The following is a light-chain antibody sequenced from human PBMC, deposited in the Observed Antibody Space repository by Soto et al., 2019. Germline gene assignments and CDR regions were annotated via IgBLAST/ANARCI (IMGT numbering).Light chain of an antibody. J-gene: IGKJ5*01. CDR2: GAS. CDR3: QQYSNWPPIT. CDR1: QSVSSSY. Sequence: EIVLKQSPGTLSLSPLEIATLSCMASQSVSSSYLAWYQQKPGQAPRLLIYGASSRATGIPDRFSGSGSGTEFTLTISSLQSEDFAVYYCQQYSNWPPITFGQGTRLEIK. V-gene: IGKV3-20*01.